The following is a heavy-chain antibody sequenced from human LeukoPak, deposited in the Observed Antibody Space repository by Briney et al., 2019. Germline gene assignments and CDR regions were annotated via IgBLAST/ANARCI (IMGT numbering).Heavy chain of an antibody. Sequence: PSETLSLTCAVYGGSFSGYYWSWIRQPPGKGLEWIGEINHSGSTNYNPSLKSRVTISVDTSKNQFSLKLSSVTAADTAVYYCARGARKGLFRSSSWVRALNWFDPWGQGTLVTVSS. CDR1: GGSFSGYY. D-gene: IGHD6-13*01. V-gene: IGHV4-34*01. J-gene: IGHJ5*02. CDR3: ARGARKGLFRSSSWVRALNWFDP. CDR2: INHSGST.